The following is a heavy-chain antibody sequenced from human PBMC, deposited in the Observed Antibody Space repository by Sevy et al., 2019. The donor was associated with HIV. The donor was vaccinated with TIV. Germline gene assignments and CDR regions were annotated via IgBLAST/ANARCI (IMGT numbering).Heavy chain of an antibody. CDR3: ARDSTTRPRVLDY. D-gene: IGHD1-1*01. J-gene: IGHJ4*01. CDR1: GGSISSYF. V-gene: IGHV4-59*01. Sequence: SETLSLTCSVSGGSISSYFWTWVRQSPGKGLEWIGNIYFTGNTDYSPSLKSRVTLSLDTSKSQFSLTLKSVTAADTAIYFCARDSTTRPRVLDYWGHGTLVPSPQ. CDR2: IYFTGNT.